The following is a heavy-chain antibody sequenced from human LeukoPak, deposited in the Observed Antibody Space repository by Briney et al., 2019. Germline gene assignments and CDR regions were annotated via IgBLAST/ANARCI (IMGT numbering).Heavy chain of an antibody. CDR2: IYHSGST. CDR3: ARVAVIAAAGNTFDF. Sequence: PSGTLSLTCAVSGGSISSGNWWSWVRQPPGKGLEWIGEIYHSGSTNYNPSLKGRVTISVDKSKNQFSLKLSSVTAADTAVYYCARVAVIAAAGNTFDFWGQGTMVTVSS. V-gene: IGHV4-4*02. D-gene: IGHD6-13*01. J-gene: IGHJ3*01. CDR1: GGSISSGNW.